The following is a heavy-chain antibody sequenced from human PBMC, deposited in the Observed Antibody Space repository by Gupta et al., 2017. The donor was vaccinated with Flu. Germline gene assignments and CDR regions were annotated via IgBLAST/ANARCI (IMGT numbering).Heavy chain of an antibody. CDR1: GGSISSYY. Sequence: QVQLQESGPGLVKPSETLSLTCTVSGGSISSYYWSWIRQPPGKGLEWSGYVYYNGITNYNPSLKSRVTISADTSKNQFSLNLSSVTAADTAVYYCARALDRGWFDPWGQGTLVTVSS. CDR3: ARALDRGWFDP. J-gene: IGHJ5*02. CDR2: VYYNGIT. D-gene: IGHD3-10*01. V-gene: IGHV4-59*08.